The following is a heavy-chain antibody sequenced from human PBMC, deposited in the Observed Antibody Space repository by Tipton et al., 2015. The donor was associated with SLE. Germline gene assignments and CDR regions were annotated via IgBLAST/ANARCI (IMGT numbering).Heavy chain of an antibody. Sequence: SLRLSCAASGITFSRYAMYWVRQAPGKGLEYVSAISSNGNSTYCANSVKGRFTISRDNSKNTLYLRMGSLRAEDMAVYYCARGGVGATHFDYWRQGTLVTVSS. CDR2: ISSNGNST. J-gene: IGHJ4*02. V-gene: IGHV3-64*01. CDR1: GITFSRYA. D-gene: IGHD1-26*01. CDR3: ARGGVGATHFDY.